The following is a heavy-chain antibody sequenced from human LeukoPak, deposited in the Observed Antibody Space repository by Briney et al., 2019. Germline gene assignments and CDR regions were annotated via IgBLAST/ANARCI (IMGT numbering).Heavy chain of an antibody. V-gene: IGHV3-74*01. CDR1: VFTFSNYW. J-gene: IGHJ6*04. CDR3: GRDNNYKVDV. CDR2: INTDGSIT. Sequence: GGSLTLSCAASVFTFSNYWMLWVRQGPGKGLVWVSHINTDGSITNYADSVKGRSSISRDNAKNTLYLQMHSLRAEDTSVYYCGRDNNYKVDVWGKGTTVTVSS. D-gene: IGHD5-24*01.